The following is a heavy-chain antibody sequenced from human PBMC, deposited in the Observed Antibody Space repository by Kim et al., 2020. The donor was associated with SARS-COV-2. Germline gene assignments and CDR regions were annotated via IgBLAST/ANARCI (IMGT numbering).Heavy chain of an antibody. CDR2: INHSGST. V-gene: IGHV4-34*01. J-gene: IGHJ3*02. D-gene: IGHD3-10*01. CDR1: GGSFSGYY. Sequence: SETLSLTCAVYGGSFSGYYWSWIRQPPGKGLEWIGEINHSGSTNYNPSLKSRVTISVDTSKNQFSLKLSSVTAADTAVYYCARGRSITMVRGPRQAYAFVIWGQGTMVTVSS. CDR3: ARGRSITMVRGPRQAYAFVI.